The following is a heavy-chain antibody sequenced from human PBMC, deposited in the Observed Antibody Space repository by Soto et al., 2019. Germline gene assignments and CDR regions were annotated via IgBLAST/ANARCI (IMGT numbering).Heavy chain of an antibody. V-gene: IGHV6-1*01. CDR2: TYYKSKWYN. Sequence: SQTLSLTCDISGDTDSSNSAAWNWFRQSPSRGLEWLGRTYYKSKWYNDYAVSVKSRIIINPDTSKNQISLQLDSVTPEDTAVYYCTRERKYQLLSWYWFDPWGQGTLVTVSS. CDR3: TRERKYQLLSWYWFDP. J-gene: IGHJ5*02. CDR1: GDTDSSNSAA. D-gene: IGHD2-2*01.